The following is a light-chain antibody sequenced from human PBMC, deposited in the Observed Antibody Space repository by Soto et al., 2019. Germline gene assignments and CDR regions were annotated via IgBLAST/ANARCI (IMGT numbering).Light chain of an antibody. Sequence: QSVLTQPPSISGAPGQRVTITCTGSDSNIGASYDVNWYQHLPGAAPNLLIYETDNRPSGVPDRFSASRSGASASLAIDKLQAEDEGDYYCHSYGSVLSLVFGGGTKLTVL. J-gene: IGLJ2*01. V-gene: IGLV1-40*01. CDR3: HSYGSVLSLV. CDR2: ETD. CDR1: DSNIGASYD.